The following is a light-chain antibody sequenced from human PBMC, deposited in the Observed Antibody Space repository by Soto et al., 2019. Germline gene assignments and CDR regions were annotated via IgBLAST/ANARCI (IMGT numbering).Light chain of an antibody. Sequence: QSALTQPASVSGSPGQSITISCTGTNSDVGRYNLVSWYQQHPGKAPKILIYEGSNRPSGVPNRFSASKSGNTASLTISGLQAEDEAHYHCCSYAGPRTHVVFGGGTKLTVL. CDR2: EGS. CDR3: CSYAGPRTHVV. CDR1: NSDVGRYNL. J-gene: IGLJ2*01. V-gene: IGLV2-23*01.